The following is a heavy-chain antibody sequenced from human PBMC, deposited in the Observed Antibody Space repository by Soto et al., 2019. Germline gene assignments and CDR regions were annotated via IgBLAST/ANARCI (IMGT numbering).Heavy chain of an antibody. J-gene: IGHJ3*02. Sequence: GGSLRLSCAASGFTFDDYAMHWVRQAPGKGLEWVSGISWNSGSIGYADSVKGRFTISRDNAKNSLYLQMNSLRAEDTALYYCAKDTIAVATGDAFDIWRQGTMVTVSS. CDR2: ISWNSGSI. CDR3: AKDTIAVATGDAFDI. D-gene: IGHD6-19*01. CDR1: GFTFDDYA. V-gene: IGHV3-9*01.